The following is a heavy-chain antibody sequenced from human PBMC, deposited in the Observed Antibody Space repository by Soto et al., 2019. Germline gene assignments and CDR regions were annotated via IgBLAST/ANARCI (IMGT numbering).Heavy chain of an antibody. CDR1: GFTFSSYA. Sequence: GGSLRLSCAASGFTFSSYAMSWVRQAPGKGLEWVSAISGSGGSTYYADSVKGRFTISRDNSKNTLYLQMNSLRAEDTAVYYCAKDREVAPERVGNGMDVWGQGTTVTVSS. D-gene: IGHD2-15*01. CDR2: ISGSGGST. CDR3: AKDREVAPERVGNGMDV. V-gene: IGHV3-23*01. J-gene: IGHJ6*02.